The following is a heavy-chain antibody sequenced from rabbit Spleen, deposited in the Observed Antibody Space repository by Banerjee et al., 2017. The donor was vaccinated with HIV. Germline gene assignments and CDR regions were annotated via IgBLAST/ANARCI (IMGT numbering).Heavy chain of an antibody. CDR2: IYIDSGNT. V-gene: IGHV1S43*01. Sequence: QKQLEESGGGLVKPGGTLTLTCKASGIDFSSDYYMCWVRQAPGKGLELIACIYIDSGNTWYANWVNGRFTISRSTSLNTVDLKVTSLTAADTATYFCARDSGSSFSSYGMDLWGPGTLVTFS. D-gene: IGHD8-1*01. J-gene: IGHJ6*01. CDR3: ARDSGSSFSSYGMDL. CDR1: GIDFSSDYY.